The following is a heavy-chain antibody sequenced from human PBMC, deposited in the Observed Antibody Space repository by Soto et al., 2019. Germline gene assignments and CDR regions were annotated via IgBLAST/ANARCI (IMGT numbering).Heavy chain of an antibody. Sequence: GGSLRLSCAASGFTFSSYSMNWVRQAPGKGLEWVSSISSSSSYIYYADSVKGRFTISRDNAKNSLYLQMNSLRAEDTAVYYCAREGTYCSSTSCCINYYFYMDVWAKGTTV. V-gene: IGHV3-21*01. CDR3: AREGTYCSSTSCCINYYFYMDV. J-gene: IGHJ6*03. D-gene: IGHD2-2*01. CDR1: GFTFSSYS. CDR2: ISSSSSYI.